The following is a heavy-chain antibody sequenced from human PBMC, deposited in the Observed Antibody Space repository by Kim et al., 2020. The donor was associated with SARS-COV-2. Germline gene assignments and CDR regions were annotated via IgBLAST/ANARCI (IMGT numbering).Heavy chain of an antibody. CDR3: ARDRAGVFRGITGTTSGYYYYGMDV. CDR2: ISAYNGNT. D-gene: IGHD1-20*01. J-gene: IGHJ6*02. V-gene: IGHV1-18*01. CDR1: GYTFTSYG. Sequence: ASVKVSCKASGYTFTSYGISWVRQAPGQGLEWMGWISAYNGNTNYAQKLQGRVTMTTDTSTSTAYMELRSLRSDDTAVYYCARDRAGVFRGITGTTSGYYYYGMDVWGQGTTVTVSS.